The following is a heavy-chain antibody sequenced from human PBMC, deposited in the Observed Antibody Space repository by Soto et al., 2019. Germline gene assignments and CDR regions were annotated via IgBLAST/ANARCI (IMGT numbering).Heavy chain of an antibody. CDR3: ARTPNPPSLGYCSRTSCSGDY. V-gene: IGHV1-69*13. CDR2: IIPIFGTA. Sequence: AGSVKVCFKTCGGAFSSYAMSLVRQAPGQGLEWMGGIIPIFGTANYAQKFQGRVTITADESTSTAYMELSSLRYEDTAVYYCARTPNPPSLGYCSRTSCSGDYWAQGTLVTVSS. CDR1: GGAFSSYA. J-gene: IGHJ4*02. D-gene: IGHD2-2*01.